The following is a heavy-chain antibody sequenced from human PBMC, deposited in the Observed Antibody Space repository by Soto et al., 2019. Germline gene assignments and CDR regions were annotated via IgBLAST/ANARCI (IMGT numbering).Heavy chain of an antibody. V-gene: IGHV3-33*08. Sequence: PGGSLRLSCAASGFPLSTYGMTWVRQAPGKGLEWLAVIWDDGNNKYYADSVKGRLTISRDNSKNTLYLQMNSLRAEETAVYYCARDVAYYEIRSGYLGHGMDVWGQGTTVTVSS. CDR3: ARDVAYYEIRSGYLGHGMDV. CDR2: IWDDGNNK. D-gene: IGHD3-3*01. CDR1: GFPLSTYG. J-gene: IGHJ6*02.